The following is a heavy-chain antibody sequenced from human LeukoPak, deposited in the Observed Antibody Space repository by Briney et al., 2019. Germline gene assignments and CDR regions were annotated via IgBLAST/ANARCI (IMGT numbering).Heavy chain of an antibody. J-gene: IGHJ4*02. D-gene: IGHD6-19*01. CDR2: INPNSGGT. CDR1: GYTFTGYY. CDR3: ARANQYSSGWYWRNAKNRGSFDD. Sequence: ASVKVSCKASGYTFTGYYMHWVRQAPGQGLEWMGWINPNSGGTNYAQKVQGRVTMTRDTSISTAYMELSRLRSDDTAVYYCARANQYSSGWYWRNAKNRGSFDDWGQGTLVTVSS. V-gene: IGHV1-2*02.